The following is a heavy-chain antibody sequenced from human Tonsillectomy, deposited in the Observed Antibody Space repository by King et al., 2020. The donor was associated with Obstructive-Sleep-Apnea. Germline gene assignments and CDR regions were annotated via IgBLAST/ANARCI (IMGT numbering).Heavy chain of an antibody. CDR2: IYYSGST. V-gene: IGHV4-31*03. D-gene: IGHD6-13*01. J-gene: IGHJ4*02. Sequence: VQLQESGPGLVKPSPTLSLTCTVSGGSISSGGYYWSWIRQHPGKGLEWIGYIYYSGSTYSNPSLKSRVNISVDTSKTQFSLKLSSVTAADTAVYYCARAFGYSSSWPLEYWGQGTLVTVSS. CDR1: GGSISSGGYY. CDR3: ARAFGYSSSWPLEY.